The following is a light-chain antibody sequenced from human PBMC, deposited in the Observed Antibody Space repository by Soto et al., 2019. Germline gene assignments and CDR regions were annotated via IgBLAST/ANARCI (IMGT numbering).Light chain of an antibody. Sequence: QSALTQPASVSGSPGQSITISCTGTSSDVGSYNLVSWYQQHPGKAPKLMICEGSERPSGASNRFSGSKSGNTASLTISGLQAEDEADYYCCSYAGSSTWVFGGGTKLTVL. J-gene: IGLJ3*02. V-gene: IGLV2-23*01. CDR1: SSDVGSYNL. CDR3: CSYAGSSTWV. CDR2: EGS.